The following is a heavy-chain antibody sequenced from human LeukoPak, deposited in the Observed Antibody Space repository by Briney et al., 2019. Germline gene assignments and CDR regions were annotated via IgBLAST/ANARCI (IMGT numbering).Heavy chain of an antibody. CDR2: ISGSGGST. CDR1: GFTFSSYA. J-gene: IGHJ4*02. CDR3: AKDGGITMIVSYFDY. Sequence: GGSLRLSCAASGFTFSSYAMSWVRQAPGKGLGWVSAISGSGGSTYYADSVKGRFTISRDNSKNTLYLQMNSLRAEDTAVYYCAKDGGITMIVSYFDYWGQGTLVTVSS. D-gene: IGHD3-22*01. V-gene: IGHV3-23*01.